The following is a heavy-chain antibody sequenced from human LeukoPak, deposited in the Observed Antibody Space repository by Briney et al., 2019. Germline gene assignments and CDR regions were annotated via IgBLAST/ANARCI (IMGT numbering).Heavy chain of an antibody. D-gene: IGHD6-19*01. CDR3: ARASGWYYFDY. CDR2: ISYDGSNK. CDR1: GFTFSSYA. J-gene: IGHJ4*02. V-gene: IGHV3-30-3*01. Sequence: PGGSLRLSCAASGFTFSSYAMHWVRQAPGKGLEWVAVISYDGSNKCYADSVKGRFTISRDNSKNTLYLQMNSLRAEDTAVYYCARASGWYYFDYWGQGTLVTVSS.